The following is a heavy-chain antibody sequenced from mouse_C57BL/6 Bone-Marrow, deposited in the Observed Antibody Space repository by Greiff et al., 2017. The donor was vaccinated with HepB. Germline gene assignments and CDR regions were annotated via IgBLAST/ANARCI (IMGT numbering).Heavy chain of an antibody. Sequence: EVQLQQSGPELVKPGASVKISCKASGYTFTDYYMNWVKQSHGKSLEWIGDINPNNGGTSYNQKFKGKATLTVDKSSSTAYMELRSLTSEDSAVYYCAREGPYGYAWFAYWGQGTLVTVSA. D-gene: IGHD2-2*01. CDR3: AREGPYGYAWFAY. CDR2: INPNNGGT. CDR1: GYTFTDYY. J-gene: IGHJ3*01. V-gene: IGHV1-26*01.